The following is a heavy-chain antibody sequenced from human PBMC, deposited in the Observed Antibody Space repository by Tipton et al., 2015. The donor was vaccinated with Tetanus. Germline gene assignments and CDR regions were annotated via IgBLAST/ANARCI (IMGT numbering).Heavy chain of an antibody. J-gene: IGHJ5*02. D-gene: IGHD2-2*01. V-gene: IGHV4-39*01. Sequence: TLSLTCNVSGGSISSAAFYWGWIRQAPGKGLEWIGSIYYVGSTYYRPSLKSRVTISVDTSKNQFYLKLTSVTAADTALYYCARGVPYSTTMGSDWFDPWGQGTLVTVSS. CDR3: ARGVPYSTTMGSDWFDP. CDR1: GGSISSAAFY. CDR2: IYYVGST.